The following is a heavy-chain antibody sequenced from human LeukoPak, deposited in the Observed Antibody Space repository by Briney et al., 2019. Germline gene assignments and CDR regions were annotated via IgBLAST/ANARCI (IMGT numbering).Heavy chain of an antibody. CDR2: ISAHNGDT. Sequence: DSVKVSCKASGYTFTNYGIIGVRQSPRHGLEGMGWISAHNGDTSYAQNLQGRVTMTTDTSTSTAYMELRSLRYDHTAVYYCASCPLGQYTSGWYHFDYWGQGTLVTVSS. V-gene: IGHV1-18*01. D-gene: IGHD6-19*01. CDR3: ASCPLGQYTSGWYHFDY. J-gene: IGHJ4*02. CDR1: GYTFTNYG.